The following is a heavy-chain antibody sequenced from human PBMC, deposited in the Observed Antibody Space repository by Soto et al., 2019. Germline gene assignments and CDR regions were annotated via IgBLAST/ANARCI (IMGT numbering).Heavy chain of an antibody. J-gene: IGHJ4*02. CDR2: LSSDGISE. D-gene: IGHD1-1*01. CDR3: ARNFAPQSQYNFDY. V-gene: IGHV3-33*01. CDR1: GFTITYYG. Sequence: LRLSCAASGFTITYYGMHWVRQAPGKGLEWVAALSSDGISEYYADSVKGRFSVSRDNIKNSMFLQISSLKGEDTAVYFCARNFAPQSQYNFDYWGQGTLVTVSS.